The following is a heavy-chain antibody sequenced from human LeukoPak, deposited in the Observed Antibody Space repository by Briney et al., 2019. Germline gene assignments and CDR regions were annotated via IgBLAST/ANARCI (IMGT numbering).Heavy chain of an antibody. Sequence: SETLSLTCTVSGGSISSYYWSWIRQPPGKGLEWIGFIYYNGSTNYNPSLKSRVTISVDTSKNQFSLKLSSVTAADTAVYYCARHSGVQLWNPNWFDPWGQGTLVTVSS. D-gene: IGHD5-18*01. CDR3: ARHSGVQLWNPNWFDP. CDR2: IYYNGST. CDR1: GGSISSYY. J-gene: IGHJ5*02. V-gene: IGHV4-59*08.